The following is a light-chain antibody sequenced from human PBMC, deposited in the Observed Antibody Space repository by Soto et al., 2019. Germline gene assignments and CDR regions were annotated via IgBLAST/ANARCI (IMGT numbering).Light chain of an antibody. CDR1: QSVSSSY. CDR2: GAS. CDR3: QQYGSSPLYV. J-gene: IGKJ2*01. Sequence: EIVLTQSPGTLSLSPGERATLSCRASQSVSSSYLAWYQQKPGQAPRLLIYGASSMATGIPDRFSGSGSGTDFTLTISRLEPEDFAVYYCQQYGSSPLYVFGQGTKLEIK. V-gene: IGKV3-20*01.